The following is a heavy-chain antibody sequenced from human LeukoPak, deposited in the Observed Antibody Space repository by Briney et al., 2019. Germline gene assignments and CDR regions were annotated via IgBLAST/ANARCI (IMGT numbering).Heavy chain of an antibody. V-gene: IGHV4-39*01. Sequence: SETLSLTCTVSRGSISISGYWGGWIRQTPGKGLEWIGIINYSGNTYYNPPLKSRVTMSVDTSKNQFSVKLSSVTAADTAMYYCTRHKQVVGSSEIDYWGQGMLVTVSS. D-gene: IGHD1-26*01. CDR1: RGSISISGYW. J-gene: IGHJ4*02. CDR2: INYSGNT. CDR3: TRHKQVVGSSEIDY.